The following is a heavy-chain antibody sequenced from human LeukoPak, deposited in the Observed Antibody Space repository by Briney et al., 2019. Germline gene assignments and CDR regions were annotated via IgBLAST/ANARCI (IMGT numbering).Heavy chain of an antibody. CDR2: ISWNSGSI. J-gene: IGHJ4*02. CDR1: GFTFDDHA. Sequence: GRSLRLSCAASGFTFDDHAMHWVRQAPGKGLEWVSGISWNSGSIGYADSVKGRFTISRDSAKNSLYLQMNSLRAEDMALYYCAKGGYSYGDLEGYFDYWGQGTLVTVSS. V-gene: IGHV3-9*03. CDR3: AKGGYSYGDLEGYFDY. D-gene: IGHD5-18*01.